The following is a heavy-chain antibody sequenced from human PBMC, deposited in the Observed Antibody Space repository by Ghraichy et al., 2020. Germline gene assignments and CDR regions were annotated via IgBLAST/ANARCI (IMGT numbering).Heavy chain of an antibody. CDR3: ARETYYDFWSGYSYGMDV. V-gene: IGHV3-33*01. CDR1: GFTFSSYG. J-gene: IGHJ6*02. CDR2: IWYYGSNK. D-gene: IGHD3-3*01. Sequence: GGSLRLSCAASGFTFSSYGMHWVRQAPGKGLEWVAVIWYYGSNKYYADSVKGRFTISRDNSKNTLYLQMNSLRAEDTAVYYCARETYYDFWSGYSYGMDVWGQGTTVTVSS.